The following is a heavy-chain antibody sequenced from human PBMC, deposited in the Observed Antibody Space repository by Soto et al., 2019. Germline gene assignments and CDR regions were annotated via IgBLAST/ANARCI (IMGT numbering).Heavy chain of an antibody. Sequence: ASVKVSCKASGYTFTGYYMHWVRQAPGQGLEWMGWINANSGGTNYAQKLQGRVTMTRDTSISTAYMELSRLRSDDTAVYYCARGLRGTKGHAFDIWGQGTMVTVSS. CDR3: ARGLRGTKGHAFDI. CDR2: INANSGGT. D-gene: IGHD1-1*01. J-gene: IGHJ3*02. CDR1: GYTFTGYY. V-gene: IGHV1-2*02.